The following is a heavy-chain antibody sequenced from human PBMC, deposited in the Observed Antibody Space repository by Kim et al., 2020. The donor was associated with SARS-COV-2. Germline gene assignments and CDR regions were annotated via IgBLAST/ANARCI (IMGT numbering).Heavy chain of an antibody. J-gene: IGHJ6*02. CDR2: INPSGGST. CDR3: ARGPPNEGAPYYYGMDV. D-gene: IGHD1-26*01. CDR1: GYTFTSYY. V-gene: IGHV1-46*01. Sequence: ASVKVSCKASGYTFTSYYMHWVRQAPGQGLEWMGIINPSGGSTSYAQKFQGRVTMTRDTSTSTVYMELSSLRSEDTAVYYCARGPPNEGAPYYYGMDVWGQGTTVTVSS.